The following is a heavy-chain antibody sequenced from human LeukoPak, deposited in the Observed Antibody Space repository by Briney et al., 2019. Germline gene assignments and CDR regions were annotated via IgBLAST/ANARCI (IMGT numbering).Heavy chain of an antibody. J-gene: IGHJ6*03. CDR2: LWSHGNEE. Sequence: GRSLRLSCAASGFIFKNYGMHWVRQAPGKGLEWVAVLWSHGNEEYYADSVKGRFTVSRDNAKNSLYLQMNSLRADDMAVYYCARGAKYYYYYMDVWGKGTTVTVSS. CDR1: GFIFKNYG. CDR3: ARGAKYYYYYMDV. V-gene: IGHV3-33*01.